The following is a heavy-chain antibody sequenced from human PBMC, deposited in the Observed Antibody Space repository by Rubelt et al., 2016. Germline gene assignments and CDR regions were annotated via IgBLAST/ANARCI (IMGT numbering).Heavy chain of an antibody. CDR3: ARAGGSYRLDF. D-gene: IGHD1-26*01. V-gene: IGHV3-48*04. CDR2: ISGSTSTI. J-gene: IGHJ4*02. Sequence: GSLRLSCAASGFTFSSYWMSRVRQAPGKGLEWLSYISGSTSTIFYADSVKGRFTIARDNAKNSLYLQMDSLGAEDSAVYYCARAGGSYRLDFWGQGTLVTVSS. CDR1: GFTFSSYW.